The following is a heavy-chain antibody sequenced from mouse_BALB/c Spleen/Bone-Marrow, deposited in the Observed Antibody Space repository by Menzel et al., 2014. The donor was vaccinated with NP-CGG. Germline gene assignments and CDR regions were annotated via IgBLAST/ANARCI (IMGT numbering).Heavy chain of an antibody. CDR2: IWCDGST. V-gene: IGHV2-6-7*01. CDR3: ARALYDYDDLYCAMDY. J-gene: IGHJ4*01. CDR1: GFSLTGYG. Sequence: VKRMELGPGLVAPSQSLSITCTVSGFSLTGYGLNWVRQPPGKGLEWLVLIWCDGSTDYNSSLKSRLSISKDNSKSQVFLKMTSLPAENPAWYYCARALYDYDDLYCAMDYWGQGTSVTVSS. D-gene: IGHD2-4*01.